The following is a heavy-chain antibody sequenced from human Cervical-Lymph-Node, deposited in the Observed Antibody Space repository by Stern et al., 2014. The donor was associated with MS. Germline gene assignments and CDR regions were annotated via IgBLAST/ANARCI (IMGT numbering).Heavy chain of an antibody. V-gene: IGHV3-21*06. CDR1: GFTFSSYT. CDR3: ARDRGFLGIGHFDS. J-gene: IGHJ4*02. D-gene: IGHD7-27*01. CDR2: ISGRGTFI. Sequence: EVQLVESGGGLVKPGGSLRLSCAASGFTFSSYTVNWVRQAPGKGLEWVSSISGRGTFIYYADSVKGRFTISRDDAKSSLYLQMNSLRAEDTAVYYCARDRGFLGIGHFDSWGQGTVVTVSS.